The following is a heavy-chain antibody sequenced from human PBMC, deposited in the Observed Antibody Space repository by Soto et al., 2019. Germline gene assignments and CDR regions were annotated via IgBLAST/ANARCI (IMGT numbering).Heavy chain of an antibody. V-gene: IGHV3-33*01. CDR1: GFTFSRSG. CDR2: IWYDGNNK. D-gene: IGHD3-16*01. Sequence: QMQLVESGGGVVQPGRSLRLYCAASGFTFSRSGMQWVRQAPGKGLEWVAVIWYDGNNKYYADSVEGRFTISRDNSKNTLYLQTNSLRAEDTAVYYCARGSGHNYYYMDVWGKGTTVTVSS. CDR3: ARGSGHNYYYMDV. J-gene: IGHJ6*03.